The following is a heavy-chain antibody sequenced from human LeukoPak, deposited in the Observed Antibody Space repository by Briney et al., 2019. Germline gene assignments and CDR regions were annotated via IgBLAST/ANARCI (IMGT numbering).Heavy chain of an antibody. CDR2: IYDDNT. CDR3: AARKVRGVWFYLDY. J-gene: IGHJ4*02. CDR1: GFTVSAYA. V-gene: IGHV3-23*01. D-gene: IGHD3-10*01. Sequence: GVSLRLSCAASGFTVSAYAMAWVRQAPGKGLEWVSTIYDDNTYYADSVKDRFAISTDNSKNTLYLQMNSLRVEDTAVYFCAARKVRGVWFYLDYWGQGTLVTVSS.